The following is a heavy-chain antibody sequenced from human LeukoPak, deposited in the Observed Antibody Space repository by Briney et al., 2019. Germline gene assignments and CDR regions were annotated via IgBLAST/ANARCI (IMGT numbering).Heavy chain of an antibody. V-gene: IGHV5-51*01. Sequence: GESLKISCKGSGYIFTNYLIGWVRQMPGKGLEWMGIIYPSNSDTRYSPSFQGQVTISADKSISTAYLQWSSLQASDTAMYYYARQGWGSDDHYWSFDLWGRGTLVTVSS. D-gene: IGHD6-19*01. CDR2: IYPSNSDT. J-gene: IGHJ2*01. CDR3: ARQGWGSDDHYWSFDL. CDR1: GYIFTNYL.